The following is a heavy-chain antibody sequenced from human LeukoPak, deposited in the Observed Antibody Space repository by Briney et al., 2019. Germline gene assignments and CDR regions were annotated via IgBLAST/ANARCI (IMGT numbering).Heavy chain of an antibody. J-gene: IGHJ4*02. V-gene: IGHV4-34*01. CDR1: GGSFSGYY. CDR2: INHSGST. CDR3: ARQGGYSGYDYF. Sequence: PSDTLSLTCAVYGGSFSGYYWSWIRQPPGKGLEWIGEINHSGSTNYNPSLKSRVTISVDTSKNQFSLKLSSVTAADTAVYYCARQGGYSGYDYFWGQGTLVTVSS. D-gene: IGHD5-12*01.